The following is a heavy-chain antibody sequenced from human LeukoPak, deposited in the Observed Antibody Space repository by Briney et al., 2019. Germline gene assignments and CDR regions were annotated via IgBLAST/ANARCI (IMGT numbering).Heavy chain of an antibody. CDR2: ISGSGGST. CDR1: GFTFSSYG. J-gene: IGHJ4*02. D-gene: IGHD3-22*01. CDR3: AKWDTYYDSSGYYFY. Sequence: GGSLRLSCAASGFTFSSYGMSWVRQAPGKGLEWVSAISGSGGSTYYADSVKGRFTISRDNSKNTLYLQMNSLRAEDTAVYYCAKWDTYYDSSGYYFYWGQGTLVTVSS. V-gene: IGHV3-23*01.